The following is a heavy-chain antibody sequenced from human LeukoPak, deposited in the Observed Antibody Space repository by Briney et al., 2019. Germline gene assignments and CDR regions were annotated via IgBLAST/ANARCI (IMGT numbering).Heavy chain of an antibody. V-gene: IGHV3-49*04. J-gene: IGHJ4*02. CDR2: IRSKAHGGTT. CDR3: TRGRVAVAGRPFDY. D-gene: IGHD6-19*01. CDR1: GFTFGDYA. Sequence: GGSLRLSCTASGFTFGDYAMSWVRQAPGKGLEWVGFIRSKAHGGTTEYAASVKGRFTISRDDSKSIAYLQMNSLKTEDTAVYYCTRGRVAVAGRPFDYWGQGTLVTVSS.